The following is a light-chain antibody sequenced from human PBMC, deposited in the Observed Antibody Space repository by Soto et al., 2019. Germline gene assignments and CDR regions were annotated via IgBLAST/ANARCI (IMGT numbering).Light chain of an antibody. CDR1: QRISTW. CDR3: QQLNSYPQ. CDR2: AAS. J-gene: IGKJ3*01. V-gene: IGKV1-5*01. Sequence: DIQMTQSPSTLSASVGDGVTITCRASQRISTWLAWYQQKPGKAPKLLIYAASTLQSGVPSRFSGSGSGTEFTLTISSLQPEDFATYYCQQLNSYPQFGPGTKVDI.